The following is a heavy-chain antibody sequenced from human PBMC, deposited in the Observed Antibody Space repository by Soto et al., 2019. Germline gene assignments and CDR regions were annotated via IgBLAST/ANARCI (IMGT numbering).Heavy chain of an antibody. V-gene: IGHV4-4*02. Sequence: QVPLQESGPRLVRPSGTLSLTCTVSSGSISTANWWSWVRQPPGRGLEWIGEIYHSGSTNYNLSLKSRVTLSVDKSKNQFSLSLTSETAADTAIYYCARRGGGVVLAATTPFDYWGQGTLVTVSS. J-gene: IGHJ4*02. CDR1: SGSISTANW. D-gene: IGHD2-15*01. CDR3: ARRGGGVVLAATTPFDY. CDR2: IYHSGST.